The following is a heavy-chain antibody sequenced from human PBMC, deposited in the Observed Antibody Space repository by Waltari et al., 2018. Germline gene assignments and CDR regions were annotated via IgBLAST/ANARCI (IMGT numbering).Heavy chain of an antibody. J-gene: IGHJ4*02. CDR1: GFTFSSYS. CDR3: ARVREGRSWGYFDY. Sequence: EVQLVESGGGLVKPGGSLRLSCAASGFTFSSYSMNWVRQAPGKGLEWVSSISSSSSYIYYADSVKGRFTISRDNAKNSLYRQMNSLRAEDTAVYYCARVREGRSWGYFDYWGQGTLVTVSS. V-gene: IGHV3-21*01. CDR2: ISSSSSYI. D-gene: IGHD7-27*01.